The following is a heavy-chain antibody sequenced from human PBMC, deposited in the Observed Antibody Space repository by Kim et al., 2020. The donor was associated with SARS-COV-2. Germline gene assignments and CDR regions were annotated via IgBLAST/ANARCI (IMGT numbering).Heavy chain of an antibody. J-gene: IGHJ5*02. V-gene: IGHV3-21*01. D-gene: IGHD3-22*01. CDR2: ISSSSSYI. Sequence: GGSLRLSCAASGFTFSSYSMNWVRQAPGKGLEWVSSISSSSSYIYYADSVKGRFTISRDNAKNSLYLQMNSLRAEDTAVYYCARMGDSSGYYYGGNWFDPWGQGTLVTVSS. CDR1: GFTFSSYS. CDR3: ARMGDSSGYYYGGNWFDP.